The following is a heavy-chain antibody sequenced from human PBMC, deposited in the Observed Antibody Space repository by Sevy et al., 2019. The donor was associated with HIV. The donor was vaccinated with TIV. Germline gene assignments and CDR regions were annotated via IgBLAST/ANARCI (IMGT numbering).Heavy chain of an antibody. V-gene: IGHV3-11*01. CDR2: ISSSGSTI. CDR3: ERGAGVTPSGPGAGY. J-gene: IGHJ4*02. D-gene: IGHD3-10*01. CDR1: GFTFSDYY. Sequence: GGSLRLSCAASGFTFSDYYMSWIRQAPGKGLEWVSYISSSGSTIYYADSVKGRFTISRDNAKNSLYLQMNSLRAEDTAGDYGERGAGVTPSGPGAGYWGQGTLVTVSS.